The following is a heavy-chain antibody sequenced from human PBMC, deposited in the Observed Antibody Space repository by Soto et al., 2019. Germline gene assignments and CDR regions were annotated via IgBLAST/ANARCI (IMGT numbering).Heavy chain of an antibody. V-gene: IGHV5-51*01. CDR2: IYPGDSDT. CDR1: GYNFAHYW. J-gene: IGHJ3*02. CDR3: AAGYTTGLDAFDI. D-gene: IGHD6-13*01. Sequence: PGESLKISCKGSGYNFAHYWIGWVRQMPGKGLEWMGIIYPGDSDTKNSPSLQGQITMSVDKSDSSAYLQWRSLKASDTAMYYCAAGYTTGLDAFDIWGQGTMVTVSS.